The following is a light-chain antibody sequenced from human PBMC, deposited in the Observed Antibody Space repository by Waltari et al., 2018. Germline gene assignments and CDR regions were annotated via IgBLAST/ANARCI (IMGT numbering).Light chain of an antibody. V-gene: IGLV1-51*02. CDR1: SSNIGNNY. Sequence: QSLLTQPPSVSSAPGQKVTLSCSGASSNIGNNYVCWYQVLPGTAPKLLIYETNNRPAGMPDLSSGSTAGTSATLAITGLQTGEEADYYCGTWDSSLSSWVFGGGTKLTVL. CDR3: GTWDSSLSSWV. CDR2: ETN. J-gene: IGLJ3*02.